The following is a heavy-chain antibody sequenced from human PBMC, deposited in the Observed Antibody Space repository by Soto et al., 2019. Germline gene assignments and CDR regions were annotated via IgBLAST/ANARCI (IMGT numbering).Heavy chain of an antibody. Sequence: SETLSLTCAVSGGSISSSNWWSWVRQPPGKGLEWIGEIYHSGSTNYNPSLKSRVTMSVDTSKRQFSLNLSSLTAADTAVYYCARVYSVNYLGYVDYWGQGALVTVSS. CDR2: IYHSGST. CDR3: ARVYSVNYLGYVDY. CDR1: GGSISSSNW. V-gene: IGHV4-4*02. J-gene: IGHJ4*02. D-gene: IGHD6-13*01.